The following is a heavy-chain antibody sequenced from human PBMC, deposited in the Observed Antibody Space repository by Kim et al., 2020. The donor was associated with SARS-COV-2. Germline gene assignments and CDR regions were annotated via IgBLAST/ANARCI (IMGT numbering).Heavy chain of an antibody. CDR3: ARDGTIAVAGTFTDY. Sequence: ASVKVSCKTSGYTFTSYAMNWVRQAPGQGLEWMRWINTNTGNPTYAQGFTGRFVFSLDTSVSTAYVQINSLKAEDTAVYYCARDGTIAVAGTFTDYWGQGTLVTVSS. CDR2: INTNTGNP. D-gene: IGHD6-19*01. J-gene: IGHJ4*02. CDR1: GYTFTSYA. V-gene: IGHV7-4-1*02.